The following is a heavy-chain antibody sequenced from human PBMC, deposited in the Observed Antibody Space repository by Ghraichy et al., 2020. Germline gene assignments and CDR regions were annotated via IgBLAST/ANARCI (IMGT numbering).Heavy chain of an antibody. CDR1: GFIFSSFA. CDR2: IYYDGSNK. V-gene: IGHV3-33*01. J-gene: IGHJ5*02. Sequence: GESLNISCAASGFIFSSFAMHWVRQAPGKGLEWVAIIYYDGSNKYYEDSVKGRFTISRDNSKNTLYLQINNLRVEDTAVYYCARDWGSSSSPRLDPWGQGTLVTVSS. D-gene: IGHD6-6*01. CDR3: ARDWGSSSSPRLDP.